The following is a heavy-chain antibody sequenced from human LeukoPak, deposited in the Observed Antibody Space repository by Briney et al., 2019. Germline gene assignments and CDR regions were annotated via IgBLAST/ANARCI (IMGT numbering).Heavy chain of an antibody. J-gene: IGHJ4*02. V-gene: IGHV3-30-3*01. CDR2: ISYDGSNE. CDR1: GFTFSRYA. D-gene: IGHD3-10*01. CDR3: ARVGYYSSGPFSYFDY. Sequence: GGSLRLSCAASGFTFSRYAMHWVRQAPGKGLEWVAVISYDGSNEYYADSVKGRFTISRDSSENTLYLQMNSLRVEDTAVYYCARVGYYSSGPFSYFDYWGQGTLVAVSS.